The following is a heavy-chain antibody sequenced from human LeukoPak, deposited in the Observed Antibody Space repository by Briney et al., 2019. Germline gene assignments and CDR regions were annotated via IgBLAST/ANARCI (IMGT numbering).Heavy chain of an antibody. V-gene: IGHV3-30*18. Sequence: GGSLRLSWAASGFTFSSYGMDWVRQAPGKGLEWVAVISYDGSNKYYADSLKGRLIISRENSKNTLYLQMNSLRAEDTAVYYCAKDHGIQLWFAGAFDIWGQGTMVTVSS. CDR2: ISYDGSNK. CDR1: GFTFSSYG. CDR3: AKDHGIQLWFAGAFDI. D-gene: IGHD5-18*01. J-gene: IGHJ3*02.